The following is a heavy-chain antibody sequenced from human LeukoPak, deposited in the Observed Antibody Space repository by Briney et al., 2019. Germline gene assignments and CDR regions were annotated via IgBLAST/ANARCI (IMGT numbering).Heavy chain of an antibody. CDR3: AKGGDYYGSGSLQIYYVDF. Sequence: PGGSLRLSCAASRFTFNNYVMSWVRQAPGKGLEWVSAISGSSANTYYADFVKGRFTISRDNSKNTLYLQINSLRAEDTAVYYCAKGGDYYGSGSLQIYYVDFWGQGTLVTVSS. CDR2: ISGSSANT. D-gene: IGHD3-10*01. J-gene: IGHJ4*02. CDR1: RFTFNNYV. V-gene: IGHV3-23*01.